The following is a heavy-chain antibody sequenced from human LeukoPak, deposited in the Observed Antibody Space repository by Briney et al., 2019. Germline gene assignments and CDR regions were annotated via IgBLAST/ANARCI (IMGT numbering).Heavy chain of an antibody. CDR1: GFTFSGFS. CDR2: LSGSGGST. J-gene: IGHJ4*02. D-gene: IGHD3-10*01. Sequence: PGGSLTLSCAASGFTFSGFSMNWVRQAPGKGLEWVSGLSGSGGSTYYTDAVRGRFTISRDNSKNTLYLQMNSLRAEDTAVYYCAKGGTASMVRGALFDYWGQGTLVTVSS. CDR3: AKGGTASMVRGALFDY. V-gene: IGHV3-23*01.